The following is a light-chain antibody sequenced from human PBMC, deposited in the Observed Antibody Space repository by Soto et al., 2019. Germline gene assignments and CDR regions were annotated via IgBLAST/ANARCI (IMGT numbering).Light chain of an antibody. J-gene: IGLJ1*01. CDR3: SSYTSNSNPYV. V-gene: IGLV2-14*01. Sequence: QSVLTQPASVSGSPGQSITISCTGTSSDVGGYNYVSWYQLHPGKAPKLMISEVTNRPSGVPSRFSGSKSGNTASLTISGLQADDEADYYCSSYTSNSNPYVFGTGTKLTVL. CDR2: EVT. CDR1: SSDVGGYNY.